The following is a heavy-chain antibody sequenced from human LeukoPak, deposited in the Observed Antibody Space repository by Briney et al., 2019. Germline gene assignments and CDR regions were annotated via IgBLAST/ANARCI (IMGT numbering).Heavy chain of an antibody. CDR2: ISGSGGST. CDR3: AKFDGYSYGYDY. J-gene: IGHJ4*02. Sequence: PGGSLRLSCAASGFTFSSYAMSWVRRAPGKGLEWVSAISGSGGSTYYADSVKGRFTISRDNSKNTLYLQMNSLRAEDTAVYYCAKFDGYSYGYDYWGQGTLVTVSS. V-gene: IGHV3-23*01. D-gene: IGHD5-18*01. CDR1: GFTFSSYA.